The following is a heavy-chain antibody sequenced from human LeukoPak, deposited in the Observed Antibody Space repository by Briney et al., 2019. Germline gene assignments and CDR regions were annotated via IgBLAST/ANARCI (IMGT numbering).Heavy chain of an antibody. CDR3: ARGGRFAPIVVVVAATQLMDV. V-gene: IGHV4-34*01. CDR2: INYSGST. J-gene: IGHJ6*04. Sequence: KPSETLSLTCAVYGGSFSAYYWSWIRQPPGKGLEWIGEINYSGSTNYNPSLKSRVTMSVDTSKNQFSLKLNSVTAADTAVYYCARGGRFAPIVVVVAATQLMDVWGKGTTVTVSS. CDR1: GGSFSAYY. D-gene: IGHD2-15*01.